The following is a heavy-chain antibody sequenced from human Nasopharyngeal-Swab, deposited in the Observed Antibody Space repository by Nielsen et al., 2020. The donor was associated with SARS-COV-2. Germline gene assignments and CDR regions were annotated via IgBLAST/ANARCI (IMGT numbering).Heavy chain of an antibody. CDR2: ISSSSSYT. CDR1: GFTFSDYY. J-gene: IGHJ4*02. Sequence: GGSLRLSCAASGFTFSDYYMSWIRQAPGKGLEWVSYISSSSSYTNYADSVKGRFTISRDNAKNSLYLQMTSLRAEDTAVYYCAREESDSFDYWGQGTLVTVSS. V-gene: IGHV3-11*06. CDR3: AREESDSFDY. D-gene: IGHD2-21*01.